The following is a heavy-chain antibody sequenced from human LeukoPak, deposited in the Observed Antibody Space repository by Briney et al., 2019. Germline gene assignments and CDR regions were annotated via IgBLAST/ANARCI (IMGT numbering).Heavy chain of an antibody. J-gene: IGHJ4*02. CDR1: GVSISRFY. Sequence: PSETLSLTCTTSGVSISRFYWSWVRQPPGKGLEWIGNIYSGVPTYFNPSLKSRVIISVDTSKNQFSLNLTSVTAADTAMYYCVQTIGWPGFDYWGQGILVTASS. D-gene: IGHD6-19*01. CDR2: IYSGVPT. V-gene: IGHV4-4*09. CDR3: VQTIGWPGFDY.